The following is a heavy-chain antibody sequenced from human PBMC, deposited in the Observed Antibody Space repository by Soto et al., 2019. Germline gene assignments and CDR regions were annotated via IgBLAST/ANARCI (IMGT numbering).Heavy chain of an antibody. CDR3: VRGRGGD. CDR2: ISNSGTYT. D-gene: IGHD3-10*01. Sequence: QAQLVESGGGLVQPGGSLRLSCAASGFTFSDYYMSWIRQAPGKGPEWISYISNSGTYTNYADSVKGRFTISRDNAKNSLYLRMNGLRGEETAVYYCVRGRGGDWGQGTLVTVSS. J-gene: IGHJ4*02. V-gene: IGHV3-11*06. CDR1: GFTFSDYY.